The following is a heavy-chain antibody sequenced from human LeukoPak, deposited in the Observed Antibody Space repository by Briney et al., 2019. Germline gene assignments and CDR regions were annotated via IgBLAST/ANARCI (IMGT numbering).Heavy chain of an antibody. CDR1: GGTFSSYA. Sequence: SVKVSCKASGGTFSSYAISWVRQPPGQGLEWMGRIIPILGIANYAQKFQDRVTITADKYTSKAYMELSSLRSEDTAVYYCARDLLKDESRSVLSSSWGQGTLVTVSS. CDR3: ARDLLKDESRSVLSSS. J-gene: IGHJ4*02. V-gene: IGHV1-69*04. CDR2: IIPILGIA. D-gene: IGHD3-10*02.